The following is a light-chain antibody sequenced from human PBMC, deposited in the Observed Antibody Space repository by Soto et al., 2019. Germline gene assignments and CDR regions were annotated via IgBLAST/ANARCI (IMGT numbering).Light chain of an antibody. CDR2: DVS. Sequence: QSALTQPASVSGSPGQSITISCTGTSSDVGGYNYVSWYQQHPGKAPKLMIYDVSNRPSGVSNRYSGSKSGNTASLTLSGLQAEDEADYYCISYTSSSLVVFGGGTKLTVL. J-gene: IGLJ2*01. CDR3: ISYTSSSLVV. V-gene: IGLV2-14*01. CDR1: SSDVGGYNY.